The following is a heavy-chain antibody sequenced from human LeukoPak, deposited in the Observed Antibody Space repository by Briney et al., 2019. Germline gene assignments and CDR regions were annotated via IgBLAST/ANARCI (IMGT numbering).Heavy chain of an antibody. CDR1: GVTFSSYA. CDR2: ISDDGSNK. Sequence: GRSLRVSCAASGVTFSSYAMHWVRQAPGKGLEWVSVISDDGSNKYYADSVKGRITISRDNSKNTLYLQMISLKAEDTAVYYCARDGLDSGTYSDYWGQGTLVTVSS. V-gene: IGHV3-30-3*01. CDR3: ARDGLDSGTYSDY. D-gene: IGHD1-26*01. J-gene: IGHJ4*02.